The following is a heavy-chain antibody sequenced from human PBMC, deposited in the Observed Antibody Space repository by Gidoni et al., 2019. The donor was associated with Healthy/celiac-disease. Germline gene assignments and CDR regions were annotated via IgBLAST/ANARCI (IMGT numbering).Heavy chain of an antibody. CDR3: ARDKSGSYFDY. Sequence: QVQLVQSGAEVKKPGSSVKVSCKASGSTFSSYATSWVRQAPGQGLEWMGGIIPIFGTANYAQKFQGRVTITADESTSTAYMELSSLRSEDTAVYYCARDKSGSYFDYWGQGTLVTVSS. V-gene: IGHV1-69*01. CDR2: IIPIFGTA. CDR1: GSTFSSYA. J-gene: IGHJ4*02. D-gene: IGHD1-26*01.